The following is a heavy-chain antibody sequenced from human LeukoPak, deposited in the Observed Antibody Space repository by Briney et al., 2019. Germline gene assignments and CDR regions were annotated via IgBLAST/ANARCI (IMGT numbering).Heavy chain of an antibody. Sequence: PSETLSLTCTVSGGSISDYYWSWIRQPPGKGLEWIGYISDSGTTNYNPSLKNRVTTSLDTSKNQFSLQLGSVTAADTAVYYCARDFMVRGDQVNYYYYYMDVWGTGATITVSS. CDR1: GGSISDYY. D-gene: IGHD3-10*01. CDR2: ISDSGTT. CDR3: ARDFMVRGDQVNYYYYYMDV. V-gene: IGHV4-59*01. J-gene: IGHJ6*03.